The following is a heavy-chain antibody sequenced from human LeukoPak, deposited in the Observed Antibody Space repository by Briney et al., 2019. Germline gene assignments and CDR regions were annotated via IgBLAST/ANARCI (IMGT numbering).Heavy chain of an antibody. Sequence: SQTLSLTCTVSGGSISSGGYYWSWIRQHPGKGLEWIGYIYYSGSTYYNPSLKSRVTISADTSKNQFSLKLSSVTAADTAVYYCAARGDSSGWSLYYYYYGMDVWGQGTTVTVSS. V-gene: IGHV4-31*03. CDR3: AARGDSSGWSLYYYYYGMDV. CDR1: GGSISSGGYY. CDR2: IYYSGST. D-gene: IGHD6-19*01. J-gene: IGHJ6*02.